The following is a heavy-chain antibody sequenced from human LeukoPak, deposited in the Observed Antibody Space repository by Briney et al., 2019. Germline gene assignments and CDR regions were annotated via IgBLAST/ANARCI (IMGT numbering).Heavy chain of an antibody. CDR3: ARETRTSLDY. Sequence: SVKASCKASGGTFSSYAISWVRQAPGQGLEWMGRIIPILGIANYAQKLQGRVTMTTDTSTSTAYMELRSLRSDDTAVYYCARETRTSLDYWGQGTLVTVSS. CDR2: IIPILGIA. J-gene: IGHJ4*02. CDR1: GGTFSSYA. V-gene: IGHV1-69*04. D-gene: IGHD1-1*01.